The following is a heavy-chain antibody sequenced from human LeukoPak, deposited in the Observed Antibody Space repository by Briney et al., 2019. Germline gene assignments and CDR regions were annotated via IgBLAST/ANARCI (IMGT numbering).Heavy chain of an antibody. J-gene: IGHJ4*02. CDR1: GFTVSSNY. Sequence: PGGSLRLSCAASGFTVSSNYMNWVRQAPGKGLEWVSAISGSGGSTYYADSVKGRFTISRDNSKNTLYLQMNSLRAEDTAVYYCAKSSPSIVGATYDYWGQGTLVTVSS. CDR2: ISGSGGST. V-gene: IGHV3-23*01. D-gene: IGHD1-26*01. CDR3: AKSSPSIVGATYDY.